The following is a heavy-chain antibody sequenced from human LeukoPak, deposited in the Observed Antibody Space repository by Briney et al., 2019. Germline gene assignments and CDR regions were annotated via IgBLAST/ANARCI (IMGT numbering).Heavy chain of an antibody. CDR1: AFTFSNYA. CDR3: AKTWGSGTYYTNDAFDI. Sequence: GGSLRLSCAASAFTFSNYAMSWVRQAPGKGLEWVSGVSAGGENTYYADSVKGRFTISRDNSKNTLYLQMNSLRAEDTAVYYCAKTWGSGTYYTNDAFDIWGQGTMVTVSS. D-gene: IGHD3-10*01. J-gene: IGHJ3*02. V-gene: IGHV3-23*01. CDR2: VSAGGENT.